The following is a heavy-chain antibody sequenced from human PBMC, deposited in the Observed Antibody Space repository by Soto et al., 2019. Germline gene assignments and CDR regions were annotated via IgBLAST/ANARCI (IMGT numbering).Heavy chain of an antibody. J-gene: IGHJ3*02. Sequence: GGSLRLSCAASGFTFSSYAMSWVRQAPGKGLEWVSAISGSGGSTYYADSVKGRFTISRDNSKNTLYLQMNSLRAEDTAVYYCAKGLEHCSSTSCHQSNAFDIWGQGTMVTVSS. CDR3: AKGLEHCSSTSCHQSNAFDI. D-gene: IGHD2-2*01. CDR2: ISGSGGST. V-gene: IGHV3-23*01. CDR1: GFTFSSYA.